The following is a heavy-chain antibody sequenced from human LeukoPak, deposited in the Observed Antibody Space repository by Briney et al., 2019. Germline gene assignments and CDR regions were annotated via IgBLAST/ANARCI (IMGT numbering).Heavy chain of an antibody. CDR3: ARISPVINQFNY. Sequence: PSETLSLTCAVYGETFSGFYWSWIRQPPGKGLEWIGEINYSGSTNYNPSLKSRVTISVDTSKNQFSLNLHSVTAADTPVYYCARISPVINQFNYWGKGMLVPVS. V-gene: IGHV4-34*08. J-gene: IGHJ4*02. CDR1: GETFSGFY. D-gene: IGHD2-21*01. CDR2: INYSGST.